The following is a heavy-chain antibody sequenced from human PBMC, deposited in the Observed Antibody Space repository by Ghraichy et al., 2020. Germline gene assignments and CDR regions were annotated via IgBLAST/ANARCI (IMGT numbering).Heavy chain of an antibody. Sequence: TLSLTCAISGDDVSRDTATWNWLRHSPSRGLEWLGKTYYRSQWHFEYATSVEGRISVSPDTSKNQFGMQLKSVTPEDTATYYCARAGGGYYDYWSLGSLVTVTS. V-gene: IGHV6-1*01. CDR1: GDDVSRDTAT. CDR2: TYYRSQWHF. CDR3: ARAGGGYYDY. J-gene: IGHJ4*02. D-gene: IGHD3-16*01.